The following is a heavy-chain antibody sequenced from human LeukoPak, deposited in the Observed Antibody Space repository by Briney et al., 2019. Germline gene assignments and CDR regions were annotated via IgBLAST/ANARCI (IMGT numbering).Heavy chain of an antibody. J-gene: IGHJ4*02. Sequence: SGGSLRLSCAASGFTVSSNYMSWVRQAPGKGLEWVSVIYSGGSTYYADSVKGRFTISRDNAKNSLYLQMNSLRAEDTAVYYCARDRQIAYWGQGTLVTVSS. CDR2: IYSGGST. V-gene: IGHV3-53*01. CDR3: ARDRQIAY. CDR1: GFTVSSNY.